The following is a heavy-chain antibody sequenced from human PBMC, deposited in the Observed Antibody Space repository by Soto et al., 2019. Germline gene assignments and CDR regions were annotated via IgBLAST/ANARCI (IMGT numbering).Heavy chain of an antibody. Sequence: QVQLVESGGGVVQPGTSLRLSCAASGFKFSFFAMHWVRQAPGKGLEWVAVISYDGREKYYADSVKGRFSISRDNSKNTLTLQMNSLRPDDTAVYFCAKALGELSPESYDYWGQGTLITVSS. CDR2: ISYDGREK. J-gene: IGHJ4*02. CDR1: GFKFSFFA. V-gene: IGHV3-30*18. CDR3: AKALGELSPESYDY. D-gene: IGHD3-16*02.